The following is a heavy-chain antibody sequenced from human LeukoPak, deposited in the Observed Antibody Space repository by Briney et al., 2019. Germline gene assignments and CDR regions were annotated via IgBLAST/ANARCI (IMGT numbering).Heavy chain of an antibody. J-gene: IGHJ4*02. Sequence: PGGSLRLSCEGSASIFSGHWMNWVRQTPGKGLEWVASIKEDGSERQYVDSVKGRFSISRDNTKGSLFLQLNSLRAEDTAVYYCARSREIFGVSLFDYWGQGTLVTVSS. CDR3: ARSREIFGVSLFDY. CDR1: ASIFSGHW. V-gene: IGHV3-7*03. D-gene: IGHD3-3*01. CDR2: IKEDGSER.